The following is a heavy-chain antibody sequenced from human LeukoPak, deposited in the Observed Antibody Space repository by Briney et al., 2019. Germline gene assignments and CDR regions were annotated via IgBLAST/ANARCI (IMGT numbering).Heavy chain of an antibody. V-gene: IGHV4-61*01. CDR3: ARGFNIVVVPAVYYYGMDV. D-gene: IGHD2-2*01. CDR2: IYYSVSP. CDR1: GGSVSSGSYY. J-gene: IGHJ6*02. Sequence: PSETLSLTCTVSGGSVSSGSYYWSWIRQPPGKGLERFGYIYYSVSPSYNPSLMSRVPISVDTPKTYFSLKLGSVTAADMFVCYCARGFNIVVVPAVYYYGMDVWGQGTTVTVSS.